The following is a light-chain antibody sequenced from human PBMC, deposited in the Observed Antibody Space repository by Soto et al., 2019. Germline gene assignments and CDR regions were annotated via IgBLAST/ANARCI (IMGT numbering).Light chain of an antibody. CDR2: AAS. CDR1: QGITSW. CDR3: QQAATFPLI. Sequence: DIQMTQSPSSVSAFVGDSVTITCRANQGITSWLAWYQQKPGKAPELLTYAASSFQSGVRSRFSGSGSGTDFTLTIGSLQPDDSATYYCQQAATFPLIFGGGTKVEIK. J-gene: IGKJ4*01. V-gene: IGKV1-12*01.